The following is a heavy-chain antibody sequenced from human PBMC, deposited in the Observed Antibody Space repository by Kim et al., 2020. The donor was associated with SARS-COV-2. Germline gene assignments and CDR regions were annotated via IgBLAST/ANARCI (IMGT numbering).Heavy chain of an antibody. Sequence: SVKGRFTISRENAKNSLYLQMNSLRAGDTAVYYCARASGAAAGTDLGMDVWGQGTTVTVSS. V-gene: IGHV3-13*01. J-gene: IGHJ6*02. CDR3: ARASGAAAGTDLGMDV. D-gene: IGHD6-13*01.